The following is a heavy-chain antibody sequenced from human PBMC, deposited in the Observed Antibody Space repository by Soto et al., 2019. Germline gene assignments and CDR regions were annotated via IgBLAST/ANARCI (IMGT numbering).Heavy chain of an antibody. CDR3: ARVSVQPLRFPDLFDY. Sequence: QVQLQESGPGLVKPSQTLSLTCTVSGGSISSGGYYWSWIRQHPGKGLEWIGYIYYSGSTYYNPSLKSRVTISVDTSKNQFSLKLSSVTAADTAVYYCARVSVQPLRFPDLFDYWGQGTLVTVSS. D-gene: IGHD2-2*01. CDR2: IYYSGST. V-gene: IGHV4-31*03. CDR1: GGSISSGGYY. J-gene: IGHJ4*02.